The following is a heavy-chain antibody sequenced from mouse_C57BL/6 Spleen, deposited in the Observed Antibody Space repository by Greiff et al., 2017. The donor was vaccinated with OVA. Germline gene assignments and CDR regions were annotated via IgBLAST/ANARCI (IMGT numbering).Heavy chain of an antibody. D-gene: IGHD1-1*01. CDR2: IYPGRGSN. J-gene: IGHJ1*03. Sequence: QVQLQQPGAELVKPGASVKMSCKASGYTFTSYWITWVKQRPGQGLEWIGDIYPGRGSNNYNEKLKSKGKLTVDKSSSTAYMQLTSLPSEDSTVYDWARIYGSSYRYFDVWGTGTTVTVSS. CDR1: GYTFTSYW. V-gene: IGHV1-55*01. CDR3: ARIYGSSYRYFDV.